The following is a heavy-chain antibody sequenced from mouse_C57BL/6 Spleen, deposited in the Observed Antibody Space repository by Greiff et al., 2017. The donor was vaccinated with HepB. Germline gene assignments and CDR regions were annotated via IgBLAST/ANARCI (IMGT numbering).Heavy chain of an antibody. V-gene: IGHV1-50*01. CDR3: ARRGYGSPYFDY. J-gene: IGHJ2*01. CDR2: IDPSDSYT. D-gene: IGHD1-1*01. CDR1: GYTFTSYW. Sequence: QVQLKQPGAELVKPGASVKLSCKASGYTFTSYWMQWVKQRPGQGLEWIGEIDPSDSYTNYNQKFKGKATLTVDTSSSTAYMQLSSLTSEDSAVYYCARRGYGSPYFDYWGQGTTLTVSS.